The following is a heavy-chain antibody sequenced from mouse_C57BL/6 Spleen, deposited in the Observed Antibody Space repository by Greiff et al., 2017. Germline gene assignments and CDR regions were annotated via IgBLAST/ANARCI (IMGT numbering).Heavy chain of an antibody. Sequence: VQLQQPGAELVMPGASVKLSCKASGYTFTSYWMHWVKQRPGQGLEWIGEIDPSDSYTNYNQKFKGKSTLTVDKSSSTAYMQLSSLTSEDSAVYYCARDYRGFDYWGQGTTLTVSS. CDR2: IDPSDSYT. V-gene: IGHV1-69*01. CDR1: GYTFTSYW. CDR3: ARDYRGFDY. J-gene: IGHJ2*01. D-gene: IGHD5-5*01.